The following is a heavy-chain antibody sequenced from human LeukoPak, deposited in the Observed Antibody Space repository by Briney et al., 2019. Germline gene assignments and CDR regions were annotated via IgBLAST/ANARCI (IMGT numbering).Heavy chain of an antibody. CDR2: ISSSSSYI. CDR1: GFTFSSYS. V-gene: IGHV3-21*01. CDR3: ASLPGEVELREPADY. J-gene: IGHJ4*02. D-gene: IGHD1-7*01. Sequence: GGSLRLSCAASGFTFSSYSMNWVRQAPGKGLEWVSSISSSSSYIYYADSVKGRFTISRDNAKNSLYLQMNSLRAEDTAVYYCASLPGEVELREPADYWGQGTLVTVSS.